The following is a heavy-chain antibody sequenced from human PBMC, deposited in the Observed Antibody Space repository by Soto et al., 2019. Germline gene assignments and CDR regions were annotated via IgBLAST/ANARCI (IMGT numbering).Heavy chain of an antibody. Sequence: SETLSLTCTVTGDSINSRSYYWGWIRQPPGKGLEWIGSIYYSGRTYNNPSLRSRVSMSIDTSKDQFSLKLKSVTAADTAVYYCARGMVGSSFHFDYWGQGTLVTVSS. CDR1: GDSINSRSYY. CDR2: IYYSGRT. V-gene: IGHV4-39*01. J-gene: IGHJ4*02. D-gene: IGHD6-6*01. CDR3: ARGMVGSSFHFDY.